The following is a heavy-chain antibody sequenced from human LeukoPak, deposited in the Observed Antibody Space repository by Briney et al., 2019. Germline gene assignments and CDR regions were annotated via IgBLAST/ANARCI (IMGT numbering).Heavy chain of an antibody. Sequence: PGGSLRLSCVASGFTFRNFGIHWVRQTPDKGLEWVAFIEHDGNGAYYPESVKGRFSLSRDDSKTAVSLQMSSLRAEDTALYYCVKDVVPGRTGAGPGSWGQGTLVTASS. CDR1: GFTFRNFG. CDR2: IEHDGNGA. V-gene: IGHV3-30*02. J-gene: IGHJ5*02. D-gene: IGHD6-13*01. CDR3: VKDVVPGRTGAGPGS.